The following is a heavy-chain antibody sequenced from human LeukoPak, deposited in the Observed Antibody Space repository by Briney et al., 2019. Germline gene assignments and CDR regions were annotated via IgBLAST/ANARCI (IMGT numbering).Heavy chain of an antibody. CDR3: ARTFPPGYSSSWYYFDY. V-gene: IGHV1-69*04. D-gene: IGHD6-13*01. CDR1: GGTFSSYA. J-gene: IGHJ4*02. Sequence: ASVKVSCKASGGTFSSYAISWVRRAPGQGLEWVGRIIPILGIANYAQKFQGRVTITADKSTSTAYMELSSLRSEDTAVYYCARTFPPGYSSSWYYFDYWGQGTLVTVSS. CDR2: IIPILGIA.